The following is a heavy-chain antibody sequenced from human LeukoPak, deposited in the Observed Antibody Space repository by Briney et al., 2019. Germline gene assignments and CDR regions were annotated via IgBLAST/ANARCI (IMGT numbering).Heavy chain of an antibody. CDR1: GFTFSSYS. Sequence: PGGSLRLSRAASGFTFSSYSMNWVRQAPGKGLEWVSSISSSSSYIYYADSVKGRFTISRDNAKNSLYLQMNSLRAEDTAVYYCARDSSSSRDAFEIWGQGTMVTVSS. V-gene: IGHV3-21*01. J-gene: IGHJ3*02. CDR3: ARDSSSSRDAFEI. CDR2: ISSSSSYI. D-gene: IGHD6-13*01.